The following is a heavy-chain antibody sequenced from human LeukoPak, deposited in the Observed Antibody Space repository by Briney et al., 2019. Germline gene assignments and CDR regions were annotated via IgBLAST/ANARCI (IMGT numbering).Heavy chain of an antibody. CDR1: GFTVSSNY. Sequence: GGSLRLSCAASGFTVSSNYMSWVRQAPGKGLEWVSVIYSDGRTYYADSVKGRFTISRDNSKNTLYLEANSLRAEDTAVYYCVRGNYGSSWGQGTLVTVSP. V-gene: IGHV3-53*01. J-gene: IGHJ5*02. D-gene: IGHD3-16*01. CDR3: VRGNYGSS. CDR2: IYSDGRT.